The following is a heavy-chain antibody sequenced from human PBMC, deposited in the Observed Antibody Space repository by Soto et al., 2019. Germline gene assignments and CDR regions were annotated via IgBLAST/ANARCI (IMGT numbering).Heavy chain of an antibody. V-gene: IGHV4-31*03. CDR3: ARNWYYDFWSGRGWFDP. Sequence: SETLSLTCTVSGGSISSGGYYWSWIRQHPGKGLEWIGYIYYSGSTYYNPSLKSRVTISVDTSKNQFSLKLSSVTAADTAVYYCARNWYYDFWSGRGWFDPWGQGTLVTVSS. D-gene: IGHD3-3*01. J-gene: IGHJ5*02. CDR1: GGSISSGGYY. CDR2: IYYSGST.